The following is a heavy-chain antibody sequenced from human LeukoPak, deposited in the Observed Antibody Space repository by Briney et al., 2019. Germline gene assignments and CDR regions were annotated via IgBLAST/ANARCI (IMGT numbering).Heavy chain of an antibody. V-gene: IGHV3-21*01. CDR2: ISSSSSYI. CDR3: ASHVSVVTAPVPY. D-gene: IGHD2-21*02. Sequence: GESLKISCAASGFTFSSYSMNWVRQAPGKGLEWVSSISSSSSYIYYADSVKGRFTISRDNAKNSLYLQMNSLRAEDTAVYYCASHVSVVTAPVPYWGQGTLVTVSS. J-gene: IGHJ4*02. CDR1: GFTFSSYS.